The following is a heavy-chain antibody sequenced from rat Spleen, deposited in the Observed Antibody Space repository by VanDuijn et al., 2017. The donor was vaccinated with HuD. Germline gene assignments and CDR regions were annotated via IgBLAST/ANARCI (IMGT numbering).Heavy chain of an antibody. CDR3: ASDRTGPFDY. V-gene: IGHV2-13*01. J-gene: IGHJ2*01. Sequence: QVQLKESGPGLVQPSQTLSLTCTVPGFSLTSYGVSWVRQPPGKGLEWMGVIWADGNTRYNSTLKSRLSISRDTSKSHVFLKMSSLKTEDSATYYCASDRTGPFDYWGQGVMVTVSS. CDR1: GFSLTSYG. CDR2: IWADGNT. D-gene: IGHD5-1*01.